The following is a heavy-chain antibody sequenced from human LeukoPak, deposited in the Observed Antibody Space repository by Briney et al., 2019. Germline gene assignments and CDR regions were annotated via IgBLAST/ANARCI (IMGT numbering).Heavy chain of an antibody. V-gene: IGHV1-69*13. CDR3: ARGPLRFLGGIDY. CDR1: GGTFGSYV. CDR2: IIPIFGTA. D-gene: IGHD3-3*01. J-gene: IGHJ4*02. Sequence: ASVTVSCKASGGTFGSYVISWVRQAPGQGLEWMGGIIPIFGTANYAQNFQGRVTITADDSTSTAYMALSTLRSEDTAVYYCARGPLRFLGGIDYWGQGTLVTVSS.